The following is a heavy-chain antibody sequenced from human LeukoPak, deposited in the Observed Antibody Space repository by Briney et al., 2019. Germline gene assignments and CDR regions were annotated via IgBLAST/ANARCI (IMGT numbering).Heavy chain of an antibody. V-gene: IGHV3-33*01. CDR1: GFTFSSYG. CDR3: ARGPYSSSWSLTYYYYYYMDV. D-gene: IGHD6-13*01. Sequence: PGGSLRLSCAASGFTFSSYGMHWVRQAPGKGLEWVAVIWYDGSNKYYADSVKGRFTIPRDNSKNTLYLQMNSLRAEDTAVYYCARGPYSSSWSLTYYYYYYMDVWGKGTTVTVSS. CDR2: IWYDGSNK. J-gene: IGHJ6*03.